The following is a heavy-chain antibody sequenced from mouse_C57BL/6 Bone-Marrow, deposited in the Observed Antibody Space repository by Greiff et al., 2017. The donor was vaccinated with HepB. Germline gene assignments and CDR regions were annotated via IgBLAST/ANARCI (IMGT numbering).Heavy chain of an antibody. CDR1: GFSLTSYG. Sequence: QVQLKQSGPGLVQPSQSLSITCTVSGFSLTSYGVHWVRQSPGKGLEWLGVIWSGGSTDYNAAFISRLSISKDNSKSQVFFKMNSLQADDTAIYYCARPPYYYGSSYYYWYFDVWGTGTTVTVSS. D-gene: IGHD1-1*01. J-gene: IGHJ1*03. V-gene: IGHV2-2*01. CDR3: ARPPYYYGSSYYYWYFDV. CDR2: IWSGGST.